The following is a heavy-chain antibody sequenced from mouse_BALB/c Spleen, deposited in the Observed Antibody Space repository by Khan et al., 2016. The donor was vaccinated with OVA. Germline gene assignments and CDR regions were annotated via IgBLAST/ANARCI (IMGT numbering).Heavy chain of an antibody. Sequence: QVQLQQSGAELARPGASVKLSCKASGYTFTDYYINWVKQRTGQGLEWIGEISPGSGDTYYNERFKGKATLTADKSSSTAYMQRSSLTSEASAVYFCARSNYFGYTFAYWGQGTLVTVSA. J-gene: IGHJ3*01. D-gene: IGHD1-2*01. CDR2: ISPGSGDT. V-gene: IGHV1-77*01. CDR1: GYTFTDYY. CDR3: ARSNYFGYTFAY.